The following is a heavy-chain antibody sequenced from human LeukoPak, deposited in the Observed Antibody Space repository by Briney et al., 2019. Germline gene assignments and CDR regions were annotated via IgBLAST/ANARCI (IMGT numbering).Heavy chain of an antibody. J-gene: IGHJ4*02. CDR3: ARESYGDRIFDC. CDR2: INAGNGNT. D-gene: IGHD4-17*01. Sequence: ASVKDSCKASGYTFTSYAMHWMRQAPGQRLEWMGWINAGNGNTKYSQKFQGRVTITRDTSASTAYMELSSLRSEDTAVYYCARESYGDRIFDCWGQGTLVTVTS. V-gene: IGHV1-3*01. CDR1: GYTFTSYA.